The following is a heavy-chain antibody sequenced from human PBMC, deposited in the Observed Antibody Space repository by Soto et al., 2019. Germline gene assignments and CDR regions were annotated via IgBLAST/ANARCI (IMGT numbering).Heavy chain of an antibody. Sequence: PSETLSLTCTVSEGSISSGDYYWSWIRQPPGKGLEGMGYIYYSGSTYYNPSLKSRVTISVDTSNNQFSLKLSSVTAGDAAVYYCACAMPGYGYGYGYFDYWGQGTVATVSA. D-gene: IGHD5-18*01. CDR2: IYYSGST. CDR3: ACAMPGYGYGYGYFDY. J-gene: IGHJ4*02. CDR1: EGSISSGDYY. V-gene: IGHV4-30-4*01.